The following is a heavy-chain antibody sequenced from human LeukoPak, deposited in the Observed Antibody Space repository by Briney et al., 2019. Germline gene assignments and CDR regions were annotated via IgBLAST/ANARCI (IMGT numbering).Heavy chain of an antibody. CDR3: AKDSALGPADY. Sequence: GGSLRLFCAASGFTFSSYGMHWVRQAPGKGLEWVAVISYDGSNKYYADSVKGRFTISRDNSKNTLYLQMNSLRAEDTAVYYCAKDSALGPADYWGQGTLVTVSS. CDR1: GFTFSSYG. D-gene: IGHD7-27*01. V-gene: IGHV3-30*18. CDR2: ISYDGSNK. J-gene: IGHJ4*02.